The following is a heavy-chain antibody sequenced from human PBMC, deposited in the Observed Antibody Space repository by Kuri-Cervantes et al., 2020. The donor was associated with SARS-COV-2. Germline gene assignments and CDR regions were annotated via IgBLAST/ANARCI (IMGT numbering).Heavy chain of an antibody. CDR2: INHSGST. D-gene: IGHD2-15*01. CDR1: GGSFSGYY. Sequence: SQTLSLTCAVYGGSFSGYYGRWIRQPPGKGLEWIGEINHSGSTNYNPSLKSRVTITVDTSKNQLSLKRSSVTAADTAVCYCARKYCSGGSCYFPRGYYFDYWGQGTLVTVSS. J-gene: IGHJ4*02. CDR3: ARKYCSGGSCYFPRGYYFDY. V-gene: IGHV4-34*01.